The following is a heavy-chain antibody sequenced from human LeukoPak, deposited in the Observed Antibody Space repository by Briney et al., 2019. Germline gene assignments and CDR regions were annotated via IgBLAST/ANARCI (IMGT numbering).Heavy chain of an antibody. V-gene: IGHV3-23*01. CDR1: GFTFSSYA. J-gene: IGHJ6*02. Sequence: GGSLRLSCAASGFTFSSYAMSWVRQAPGKGLEWVSAISGSGGSTYYADSVKGRFTISRDNSKNTLYLQMNSLRAEATAVYYCAPLITAYYYYGMDVWGQGTTVTVSS. CDR2: ISGSGGST. D-gene: IGHD1-14*01. CDR3: APLITAYYYYGMDV.